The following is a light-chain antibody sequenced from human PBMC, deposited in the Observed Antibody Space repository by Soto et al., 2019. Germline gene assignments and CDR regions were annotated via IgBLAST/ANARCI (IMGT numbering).Light chain of an antibody. Sequence: EIVLTQSPGTLSLSSGERATLSCRASQSVSSNLAWYQQKPGQAPRLLIYGASTRATGIPARFSGSGSGTEFTLTISSLQSEDFAVYYCQQYNNWPPRTFGQGTKVDIK. CDR2: GAS. CDR1: QSVSSN. CDR3: QQYNNWPPRT. J-gene: IGKJ1*01. V-gene: IGKV3-15*01.